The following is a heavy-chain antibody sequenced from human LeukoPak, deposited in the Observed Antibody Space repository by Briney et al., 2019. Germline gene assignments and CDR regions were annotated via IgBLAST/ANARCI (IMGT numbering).Heavy chain of an antibody. V-gene: IGHV3-11*01. Sequence: GGYLRLSCTPSGFTFSDYYMSWIRQAPGKGLEWVSYISSSGSTIYYADSVKGRFTISRDNAKNSLYLQMNSLRAEDTAVYYCARIEYSSSYIDYWGQGTLVTVSS. D-gene: IGHD6-6*01. CDR3: ARIEYSSSYIDY. CDR1: GFTFSDYY. J-gene: IGHJ4*02. CDR2: ISSSGSTI.